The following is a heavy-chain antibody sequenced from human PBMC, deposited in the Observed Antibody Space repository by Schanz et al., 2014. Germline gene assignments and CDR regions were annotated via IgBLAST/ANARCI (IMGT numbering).Heavy chain of an antibody. Sequence: VQLVESGGGLAQPGGSLRLSCAASGFTFRNYGMSWVRQAPGQGLEWVAVMWNDGIKTHYADSGKGRFTISRDNSKNTVYLQMNSLRTDDTAMYYCARDPNTSAWLPYFDTWGQGTLVTVSS. J-gene: IGHJ4*02. CDR3: ARDPNTSAWLPYFDT. V-gene: IGHV3-33*08. D-gene: IGHD6-19*01. CDR2: MWNDGIKT. CDR1: GFTFRNYG.